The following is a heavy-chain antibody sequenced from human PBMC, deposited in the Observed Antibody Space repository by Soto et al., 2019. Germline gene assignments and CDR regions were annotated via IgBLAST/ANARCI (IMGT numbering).Heavy chain of an antibody. V-gene: IGHV3-23*01. CDR3: TTDGCSGGSCYSPQAPQEGY. CDR2: ISGSGGTT. D-gene: IGHD2-15*01. Sequence: PGGSMRVSCGAAGFPFGGYAGSWVRQAPGKGLEWVSAISGSGGTTDYAAPVKGRFTISRDDSKNTLYLQMNSLKTEDTAVYYCTTDGCSGGSCYSPQAPQEGYWGQGTLVTVSS. J-gene: IGHJ4*02. CDR1: GFPFGGYA.